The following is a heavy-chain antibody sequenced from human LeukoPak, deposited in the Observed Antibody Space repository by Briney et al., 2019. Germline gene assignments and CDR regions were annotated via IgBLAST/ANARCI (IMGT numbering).Heavy chain of an antibody. CDR2: IYPGDSDT. V-gene: IGHV5-51*01. J-gene: IGHJ4*02. Sequence: GESLKISCQGSGYSFTNYWIGWVRQMPGKDLEWMGVIYPGDSDTRYSPSFQGQVTISADKSISTAYLQWGGLKASDSAMYYCARHVWGGRSGWYPDYWGQGTLVTVSS. D-gene: IGHD6-19*01. CDR3: ARHVWGGRSGWYPDY. CDR1: GYSFTNYW.